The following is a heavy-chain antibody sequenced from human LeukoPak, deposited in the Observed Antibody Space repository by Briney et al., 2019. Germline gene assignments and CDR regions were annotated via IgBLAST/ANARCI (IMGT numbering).Heavy chain of an antibody. CDR3: ARHVTSDYYDSSGYYYDY. Sequence: PSETLSLTCTVSGGSISSSSYYWGWIRQPPGKGLEWIGSIYYSGSTYYNPSLKSRVTISVDTSKNQFSLKLSSVTAADTAVYYCARHVTSDYYDSSGYYYDYWGQGTLVTVSS. V-gene: IGHV4-39*01. CDR1: GGSISSSSYY. J-gene: IGHJ4*02. CDR2: IYYSGST. D-gene: IGHD3-22*01.